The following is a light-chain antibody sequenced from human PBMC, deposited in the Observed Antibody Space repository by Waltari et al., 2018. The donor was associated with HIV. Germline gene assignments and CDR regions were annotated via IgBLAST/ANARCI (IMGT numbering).Light chain of an antibody. V-gene: IGKV4-1*01. CDR3: QQYYSSPWT. J-gene: IGKJ1*01. Sequence: DIVMTQSPESLAVSLGEGATIHCRSSQTLLYSADNRNYLTWYQQNPGQAPKLLIYWASIRESGVPDRFSGSGSATNFTLTISRVQAEDVAIYYCQQYYSSPWTFGHGTKV. CDR2: WAS. CDR1: QTLLYSADNRNY.